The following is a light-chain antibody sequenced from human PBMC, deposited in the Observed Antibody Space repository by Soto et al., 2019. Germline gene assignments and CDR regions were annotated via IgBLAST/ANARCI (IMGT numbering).Light chain of an antibody. J-gene: IGLJ2*01. CDR2: GNS. CDR3: QSYDSSLSGVV. CDR1: SSNIGAGYD. V-gene: IGLV1-40*01. Sequence: QAVVTQPPSVSGAPGQRVTISCTGSSSNIGAGYDVHWYQQLPGTAPKLLIYGNSNRPSGVPDRFSGSKSGTSASLAITGRLAEDEADYYCQSYDSSLSGVVFGGGTKLTVL.